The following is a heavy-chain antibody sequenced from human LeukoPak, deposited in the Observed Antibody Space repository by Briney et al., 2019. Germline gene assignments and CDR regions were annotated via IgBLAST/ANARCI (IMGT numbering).Heavy chain of an antibody. Sequence: PSETLSLTCTVSGGSISSYYWSWIRQPPGKGLEWIGYIYYSGSTNYNPSLKSRVTISVDTSKNQFSLKLSSVTAADTAVYYCARGGSSYYYYMDVWGKGTTVTVS. CDR1: GGSISSYY. CDR3: ARGGSSYYYYMDV. D-gene: IGHD6-6*01. J-gene: IGHJ6*03. V-gene: IGHV4-59*01. CDR2: IYYSGST.